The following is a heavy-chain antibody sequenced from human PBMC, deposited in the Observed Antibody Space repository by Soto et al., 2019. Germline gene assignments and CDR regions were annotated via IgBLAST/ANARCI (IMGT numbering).Heavy chain of an antibody. Sequence: EVHLLESGGDSVQPGGTLILSCVASGYPFGDYAMRWVRQAPGKGLEWVSAIGPTEAHAPAYAASVKGRFTISRDNSRNILYLQMTNLRAEDTGVYYCAKDAIPYNGRDDAFDLWGQGTMVTVSS. CDR1: GYPFGDYA. CDR3: AKDAIPYNGRDDAFDL. V-gene: IGHV3-23*01. D-gene: IGHD2-2*02. J-gene: IGHJ3*01. CDR2: IGPTEAHAP.